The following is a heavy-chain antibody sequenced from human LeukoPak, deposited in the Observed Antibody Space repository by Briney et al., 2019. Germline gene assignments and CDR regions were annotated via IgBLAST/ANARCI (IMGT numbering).Heavy chain of an antibody. CDR3: AKEIAVAGTRWFDP. J-gene: IGHJ5*02. CDR2: ISYDGSNK. Sequence: RGSLRLSCAASGFTFSSYGMHWVRQAPGKGLEWVAVISYDGSNKYYADSVKGRFTISRDNSKNTLYLQMNSLRAEDTAAYYCAKEIAVAGTRWFDPWGQGTLVTVSS. D-gene: IGHD6-19*01. CDR1: GFTFSSYG. V-gene: IGHV3-30*18.